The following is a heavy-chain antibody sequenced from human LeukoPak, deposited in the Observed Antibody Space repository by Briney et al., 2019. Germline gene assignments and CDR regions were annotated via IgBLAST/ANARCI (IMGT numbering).Heavy chain of an antibody. CDR3: ARDLRVPGIAAAAPAAFDI. CDR1: GDSVSSNSAA. Sequence: SQTLSLTCAISGDSVSSNSAAWNWIRQSPSRGLEWLGRTYYRSKWYNDYAVSVKSRITINPDTSKNQFSLQLNSVTPEDTAVYYCARDLRVPGIAAAAPAAFDIWGQGTMVTVSS. D-gene: IGHD6-13*01. V-gene: IGHV6-1*01. CDR2: TYYRSKWYN. J-gene: IGHJ3*02.